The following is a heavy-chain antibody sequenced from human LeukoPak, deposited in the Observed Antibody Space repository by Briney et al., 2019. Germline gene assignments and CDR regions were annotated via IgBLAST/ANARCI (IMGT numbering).Heavy chain of an antibody. CDR1: GFTFEDYG. CDR2: INWKTGTT. CDR3: ARRDGGDF. D-gene: IGHD3-3*01. Sequence: PGGSLRLSCAASGFTFEDYGFSWVRQAPGKGLEWVSGINWKTGTTGYADSVMGRFIISRDNANNSLYLQMNSLRAEDTALYHCARRDGGDFWGPGTLVTVSS. V-gene: IGHV3-20*01. J-gene: IGHJ4*02.